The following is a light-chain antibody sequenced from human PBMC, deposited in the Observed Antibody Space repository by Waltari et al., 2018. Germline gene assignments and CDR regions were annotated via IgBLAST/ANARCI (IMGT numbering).Light chain of an antibody. Sequence: FVLTQSPDSLSLSAGERATLSCRSSQDIKKFLAWYQQKPGQAPRLIIHDGSTRSTGIPARFSGSGSGTDFTLTISSVEPEDFAVYYCQQRSNWPRISFGQGTRLELK. CDR3: QQRSNWPRIS. CDR1: QDIKKF. J-gene: IGKJ5*01. CDR2: DGS. V-gene: IGKV3-11*01.